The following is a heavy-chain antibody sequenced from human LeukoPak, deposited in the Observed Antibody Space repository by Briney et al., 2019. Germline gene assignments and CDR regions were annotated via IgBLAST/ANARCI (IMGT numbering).Heavy chain of an antibody. CDR2: IRADNGDT. Sequence: ASVRVSCKTSGYKFLSHGISWVRQAPGQGLEWLGWIRADNGDTRFAQKFQGRFTMTTDTSTSTAHMELRSLRSDDTAVYYCARDWPTVIADFWGQGTLVTDSS. J-gene: IGHJ1*01. CDR1: GYKFLSHG. V-gene: IGHV1-18*04. D-gene: IGHD4-11*01. CDR3: ARDWPTVIADF.